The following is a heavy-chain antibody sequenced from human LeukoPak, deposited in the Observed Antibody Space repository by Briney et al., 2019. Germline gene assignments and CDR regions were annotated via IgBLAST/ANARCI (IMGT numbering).Heavy chain of an antibody. CDR2: ISYDGSNK. Sequence: PGGSLRLSCAASGFTFSSYGMHWVRQAPGKGLEWVAVISYDGSNKYYADSVKGRFTISRDNSKNTLYLQMNSLRAEDTAVYYCARDFGEYCSGGSCYQDYWGQGTLVTVSS. D-gene: IGHD2-15*01. CDR3: ARDFGEYCSGGSCYQDY. CDR1: GFTFSSYG. V-gene: IGHV3-30*19. J-gene: IGHJ4*02.